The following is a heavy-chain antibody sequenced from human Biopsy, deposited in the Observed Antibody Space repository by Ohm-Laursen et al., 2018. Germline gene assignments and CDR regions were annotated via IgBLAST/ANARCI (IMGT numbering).Heavy chain of an antibody. V-gene: IGHV4-59*08. D-gene: IGHD1-26*01. CDR1: GGSISSYY. J-gene: IGHJ2*01. Sequence: SETLSLTCTVSGGSISSYYWSWIRQPPGKGLEGIGYFYYTGRTTYTPSLKSRVTISVATSMTPLPLRLTPVTAADTAVYYCARHAPSYSGSYWRYFDLWGRGTLVTVSS. CDR3: ARHAPSYSGSYWRYFDL. CDR2: FYYTGRT.